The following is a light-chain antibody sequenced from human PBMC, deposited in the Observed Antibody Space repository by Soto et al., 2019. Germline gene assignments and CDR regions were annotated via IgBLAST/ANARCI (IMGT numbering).Light chain of an antibody. Sequence: EIVLTQSPVTLSLSPGEGATLSCRASQSVGSNVAWYQQIPGQPPKLLIFGASSRATGIADKFSGSGSGTDFTLTISSLQPEDFATYYCQQSYSTQITFGQGTRLEIK. CDR2: GAS. CDR3: QQSYSTQIT. V-gene: IGKV3-11*01. J-gene: IGKJ5*01. CDR1: QSVGSN.